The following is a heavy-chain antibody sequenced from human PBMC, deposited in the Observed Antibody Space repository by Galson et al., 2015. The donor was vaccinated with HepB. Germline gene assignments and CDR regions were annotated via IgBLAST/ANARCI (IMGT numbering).Heavy chain of an antibody. CDR3: ARAALAYCGGDCYRAQLFDL. J-gene: IGHJ2*01. D-gene: IGHD2-21*01. Sequence: SVKVSCKASGYTFTSYGISWVRQAPGQGLEWMGWISAYNGNTNYAQKLQGRVTMTTDTSTSTAYMELRSLRSDDTAVYYCARAALAYCGGDCYRAQLFDLWGRGTLVTVSS. CDR2: ISAYNGNT. CDR1: GYTFTSYG. V-gene: IGHV1-18*01.